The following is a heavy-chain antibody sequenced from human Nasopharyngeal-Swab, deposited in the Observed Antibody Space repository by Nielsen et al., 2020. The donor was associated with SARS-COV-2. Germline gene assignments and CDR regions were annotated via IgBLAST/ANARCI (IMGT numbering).Heavy chain of an antibody. D-gene: IGHD1-14*01. CDR3: GTWAFTPGIDY. J-gene: IGHJ4*02. V-gene: IGHV3-48*04. CDR2: ITYTSDTV. Sequence: GESLQISCLVSGLSIREYAMMWVRQAPGKGLEFISYITYTSDTVHYADSVRGRFTISRDNAKNSLYLQMNSLRAEDTALYHCGTWAFTPGIDYWGQGSLVTVSS. CDR1: GLSIREYA.